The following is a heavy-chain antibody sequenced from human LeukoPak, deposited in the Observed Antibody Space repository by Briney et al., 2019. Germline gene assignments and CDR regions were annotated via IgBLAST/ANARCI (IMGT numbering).Heavy chain of an antibody. CDR2: ISAYNGNT. D-gene: IGHD6-13*01. Sequence: ASVKVSCKASGYTFTSYGISWVRQAPGQGLEWMGWISAYNGNTNYAQKLQGRVTMTTDTSTSAAYMELRSLRSEDTAVYYCARGPAPDLGAAAVFDWFNPWGQGTLVTVSS. J-gene: IGHJ5*02. CDR3: ARGPAPDLGAAAVFDWFNP. CDR1: GYTFTSYG. V-gene: IGHV1-18*01.